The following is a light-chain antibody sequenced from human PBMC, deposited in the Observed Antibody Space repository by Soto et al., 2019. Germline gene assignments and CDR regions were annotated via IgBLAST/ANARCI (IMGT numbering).Light chain of an antibody. CDR1: SSNIGSNT. CDR2: SND. CDR3: AAWDDRLSAVV. Sequence: QAVVTQPPSASGTPGQRVTISCSGSSSNIGSNTVNWYQQLPGTAPKLLIYSNDQRPSGVPDRFSGSKSGTSASLALSGLQSEDEADYYCAAWDDRLSAVVFGGGTQLPVL. V-gene: IGLV1-44*01. J-gene: IGLJ2*01.